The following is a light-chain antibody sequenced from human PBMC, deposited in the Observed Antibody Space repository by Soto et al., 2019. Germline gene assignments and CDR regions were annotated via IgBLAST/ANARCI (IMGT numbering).Light chain of an antibody. V-gene: IGLV2-14*03. Sequence: QSALTQPASVSGSPGQSITISCSGTVSDVGGYDSVSWYQQHPGRAPKLIIYGVNNRPSGVSNRFSASKSADTASLTISGLQAADEANYYCCSYTTSTTYVFGTGNKVTVL. CDR1: VSDVGGYDS. CDR3: CSYTTSTTYV. J-gene: IGLJ1*01. CDR2: GVN.